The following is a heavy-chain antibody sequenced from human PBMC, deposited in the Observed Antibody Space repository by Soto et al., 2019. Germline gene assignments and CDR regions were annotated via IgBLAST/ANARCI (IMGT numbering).Heavy chain of an antibody. CDR2: IIPILGIA. V-gene: IGHV1-69*02. CDR3: AKTWGGCWFDP. Sequence: QVQLVQSGAEVKKPGSSVKVSCKASGGTFSSYTISWVRQAPGQGLEWMGRIIPILGIANYAQKFQGRVTITADKSTSTAYVELSSLRSEDTAVYYCAKTWGGCWFDPWGQGTLVTVSS. D-gene: IGHD7-27*01. CDR1: GGTFSSYT. J-gene: IGHJ5*02.